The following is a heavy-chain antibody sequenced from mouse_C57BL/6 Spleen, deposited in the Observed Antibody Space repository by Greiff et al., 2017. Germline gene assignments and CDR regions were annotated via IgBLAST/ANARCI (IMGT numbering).Heavy chain of an antibody. CDR2: ISGGGGNT. CDR3: ARPYYYASSWDWYFDV. CDR1: GFTFSSYT. J-gene: IGHJ1*03. Sequence: EVQLVESGGGLVKPGGSLKLSCAASGFTFSSYTMSWVRQTPEKRLEWVATISGGGGNTYSPDSVKGRFTISRNNAKNTLYLQMSRLMSEDTALYYGARPYYYASSWDWYFDVWGTGTTVTVSS. D-gene: IGHD1-1*01. V-gene: IGHV5-9*01.